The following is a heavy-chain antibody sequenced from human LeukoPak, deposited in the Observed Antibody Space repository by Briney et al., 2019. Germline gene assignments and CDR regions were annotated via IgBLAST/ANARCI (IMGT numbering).Heavy chain of an antibody. V-gene: IGHV3-30-3*01. CDR1: GFTFSNYA. D-gene: IGHD1-26*01. Sequence: GGSLRLSCAASGFTFSNYAMHWVRQAPGKGLEWVAVISYDGSNKYYADSVKGRFTISRDNSKNTLYLQMNSLRAEDTAVYYCARDRWELGTFDYWGQGTLVTVSS. J-gene: IGHJ4*02. CDR3: ARDRWELGTFDY. CDR2: ISYDGSNK.